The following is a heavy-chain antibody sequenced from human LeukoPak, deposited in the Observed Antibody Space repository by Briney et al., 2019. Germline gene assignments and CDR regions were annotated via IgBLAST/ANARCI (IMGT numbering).Heavy chain of an antibody. V-gene: IGHV3-74*01. CDR1: GFTFSSYW. D-gene: IGHD1-26*01. CDR3: AKTTGNVVGAYFDY. Sequence: GGSLRLSCEASGFTFSSYWMHWVRQAPGKGLVWVSRISTDGGSTTYADSVKGRFTISRDNSKNTLYLQMNSLRAEDSAIYYCAKTTGNVVGAYFDYWGQGTLVTVSS. CDR2: ISTDGGST. J-gene: IGHJ4*02.